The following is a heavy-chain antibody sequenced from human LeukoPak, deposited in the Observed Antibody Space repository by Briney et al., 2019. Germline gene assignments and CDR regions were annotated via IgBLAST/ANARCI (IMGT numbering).Heavy chain of an antibody. V-gene: IGHV4-34*01. CDR3: ARGRGEGYKRSGYIPTDYFDY. CDR1: GGSFSGYY. D-gene: IGHD3-22*01. CDR2: INHSGST. J-gene: IGHJ4*02. Sequence: SETLSLTCAVYGGSFSGYYWSWIRQPPGKGLEWIGEINHSGSTSYNPSLKSRVTISVDTSKNQFSLKLSSVTAADTAVYYCARGRGEGYKRSGYIPTDYFDYLGQGTLVTVSS.